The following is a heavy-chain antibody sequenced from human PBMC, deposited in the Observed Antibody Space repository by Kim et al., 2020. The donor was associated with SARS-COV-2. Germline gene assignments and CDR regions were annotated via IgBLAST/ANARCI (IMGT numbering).Heavy chain of an antibody. CDR1: GFTFGDYA. CDR2: ISWNSGSI. Sequence: GGSLRLSCEVSGFTFGDYAMHWVRQAPGKGLEWVSGISWNSGSIGYADSVKGRFTISRDNAKNSLYLQMNSLRAEDTALYYCAKGGPTIIDYYYMDVWGKGTTVTVSS. D-gene: IGHD4-4*01. CDR3: AKGGPTIIDYYYMDV. J-gene: IGHJ6*03. V-gene: IGHV3-9*01.